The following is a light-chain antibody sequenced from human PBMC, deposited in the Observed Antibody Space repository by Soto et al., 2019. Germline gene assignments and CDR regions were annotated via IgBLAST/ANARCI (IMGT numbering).Light chain of an antibody. Sequence: ESVLTQSPATLSLSPGERSTLSCMAIQSVSSYLAWYQQKPGQAPRLLIYDASNRTTGIPARFSGSGSGTDFTLTISSLEPDDFATYYCQQYNSYAITFGQGTRLEIK. J-gene: IGKJ5*01. CDR2: DAS. CDR3: QQYNSYAIT. V-gene: IGKV3-11*01. CDR1: QSVSSY.